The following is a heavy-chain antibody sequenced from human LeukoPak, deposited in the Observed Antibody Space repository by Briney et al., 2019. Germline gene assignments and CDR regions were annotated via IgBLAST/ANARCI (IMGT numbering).Heavy chain of an antibody. J-gene: IGHJ4*02. CDR1: GGSISSSSYY. V-gene: IGHV4-39*01. Sequence: SETLSLTCTVSGGSISSSSYYWGWIRQPPGKGLEWIGSIYYSGSTYYNPSLKSRVTISVDTSKNQFSLKLSSVTAADTAVYYCARRPGIAVAEYYFDYWGQGTLVTVSP. D-gene: IGHD6-19*01. CDR3: ARRPGIAVAEYYFDY. CDR2: IYYSGST.